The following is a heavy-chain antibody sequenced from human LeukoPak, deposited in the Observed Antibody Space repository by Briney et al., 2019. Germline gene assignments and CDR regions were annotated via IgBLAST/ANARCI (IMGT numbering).Heavy chain of an antibody. J-gene: IGHJ4*02. Sequence: GGSLRLSCAASGFTFSSYAMSWVRQAPGKGLEWVSAISGSGGSTYYADSVKGRFTISRDNSKNTLYLQMNSLRAEDTVVYYCAKDGPVLRYFDWLLGMLDYWGQGTLVTVSS. V-gene: IGHV3-23*01. CDR2: ISGSGGST. D-gene: IGHD3-9*01. CDR1: GFTFSSYA. CDR3: AKDGPVLRYFDWLLGMLDY.